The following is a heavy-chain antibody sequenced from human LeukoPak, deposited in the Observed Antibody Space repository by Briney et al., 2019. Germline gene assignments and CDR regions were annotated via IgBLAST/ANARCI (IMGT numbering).Heavy chain of an antibody. CDR1: GFTFGDYA. Sequence: GGSLRLSWTGSGFTFGDYAISWFRQAPGKGLEWVSFVRSKIYAETTEYAASVKGRFTISRDDSKSIAYLQMNSLKTEDTAVYYCQKYSSSSFDFWGQGTLVTVSS. J-gene: IGHJ4*02. CDR3: QKYSSSSFDF. D-gene: IGHD6-6*01. V-gene: IGHV3-49*03. CDR2: VRSKIYAETT.